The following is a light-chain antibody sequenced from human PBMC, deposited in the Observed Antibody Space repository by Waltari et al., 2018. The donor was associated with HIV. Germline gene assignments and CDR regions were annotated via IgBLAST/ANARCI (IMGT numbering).Light chain of an antibody. J-gene: IGLJ3*02. CDR1: SSNIGAGYD. Sequence: QSVLTQPPSVSGAPGQRVTISCTGSSSNIGAGYDVPWYQQVPGTAPRLLIYEDTNRPSGVPERFSGSKSGTSASLAITGLQAEDEADYYCQSYDDNLEGVFGGGTKLTVL. V-gene: IGLV1-40*01. CDR3: QSYDDNLEGV. CDR2: EDT.